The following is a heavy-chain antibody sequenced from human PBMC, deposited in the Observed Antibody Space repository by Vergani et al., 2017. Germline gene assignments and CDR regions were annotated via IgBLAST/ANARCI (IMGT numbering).Heavy chain of an antibody. J-gene: IGHJ6*02. CDR3: AKESTSDPIYNYYYYYGMDV. CDR2: IRYDGSNK. D-gene: IGHD2-21*01. CDR1: GFTFSSYG. V-gene: IGHV3-30*02. Sequence: QVQLVESGGGVVQPGGSLRLSCAASGFTFSSYGMHWVRQAPGKGLEWVAFIRYDGSNKYYADSVKGRFTISRDNSKNTLYLQMNSLRAEDTAVYYCAKESTSDPIYNYYYYYGMDVWGQGTTVTVSS.